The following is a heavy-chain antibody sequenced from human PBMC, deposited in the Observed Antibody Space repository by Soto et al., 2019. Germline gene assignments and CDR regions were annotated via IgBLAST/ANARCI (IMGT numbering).Heavy chain of an antibody. CDR2: INHSGST. V-gene: IGHV4-34*01. D-gene: IGHD3-10*01. CDR3: ARGVGHYYGSGIYYCIRRGYYYGMDV. Sequence: KSSETLSLTCAVYGGSFSGYYWSWIRQPPGKGLEWIGEINHSGSTNYNPSLKSRVTISVDTSKNQFSLKLSSVTAADTAVYYCARGVGHYYGSGIYYCIRRGYYYGMDVWGQGTLVTVSS. J-gene: IGHJ6*02. CDR1: GGSFSGYY.